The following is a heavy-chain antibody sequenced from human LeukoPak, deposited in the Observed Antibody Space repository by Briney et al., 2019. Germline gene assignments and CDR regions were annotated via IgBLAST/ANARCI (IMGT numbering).Heavy chain of an antibody. CDR2: ISGSGTNT. Sequence: GGSLRLSCAASGFIFSSYAMSWVRQAPGKGLEWISDISGSGTNTYYADSVKGRFTISRDYSSNTLYLQMNSLRAEDTALYYCAESAYYGAAADAYWGQETLVPVSS. J-gene: IGHJ4*02. V-gene: IGHV3-23*01. CDR1: GFIFSSYA. CDR3: AESAYYGAAADAY. D-gene: IGHD3-3*01.